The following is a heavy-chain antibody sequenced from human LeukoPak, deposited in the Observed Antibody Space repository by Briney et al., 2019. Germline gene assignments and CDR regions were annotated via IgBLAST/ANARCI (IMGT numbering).Heavy chain of an antibody. CDR1: GGSFSGYY. CDR3: ASGGGCSSTSCHPAYYYGMDV. D-gene: IGHD2-2*01. CDR2: INPSGST. V-gene: IGHV4-34*01. Sequence: SETLSLTCAVYGGSFSGYYWSWIRQPPGKGLEWIGEINPSGSTNYNPSLKSRVTISVDTSKNQFSLKLSSVTAADTAVYYCASGGGCSSTSCHPAYYYGMDVWGKGTTVTVSS. J-gene: IGHJ6*04.